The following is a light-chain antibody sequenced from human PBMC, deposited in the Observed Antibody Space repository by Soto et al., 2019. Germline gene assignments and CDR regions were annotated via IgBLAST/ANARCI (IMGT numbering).Light chain of an antibody. CDR2: GAS. Sequence: EIVMTQSPATLSVSPGERATLSCRASQSVSSSLAWYQHKPGQPPRLLIYGASTRATGIPARFSGSGSGTEFTLTISNLQPEDFAVYDCLQFNNWPPYTFGQGTQLEIK. CDR3: LQFNNWPPYT. J-gene: IGKJ2*01. V-gene: IGKV3-15*01. CDR1: QSVSSS.